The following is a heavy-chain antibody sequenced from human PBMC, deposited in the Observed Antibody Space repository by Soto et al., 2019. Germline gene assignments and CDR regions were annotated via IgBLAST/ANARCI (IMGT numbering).Heavy chain of an antibody. V-gene: IGHV1-18*01. CDR1: GFTFTSYG. D-gene: IGHD2-15*01. CDR2: ISAYNGKT. J-gene: IGHJ1*01. CDR3: ARGFRNDYSDGYFQH. Sequence: QVQLVQSGAEMRKPGASVTVSCKASGFTFTSYGINWVRQAPGQGPQWMGWISAYNGKTNYAQNLQDRVTMTTDTSTSTAYMELRTLRSDDTAVYYCARGFRNDYSDGYFQHWGQGTLVTVSS.